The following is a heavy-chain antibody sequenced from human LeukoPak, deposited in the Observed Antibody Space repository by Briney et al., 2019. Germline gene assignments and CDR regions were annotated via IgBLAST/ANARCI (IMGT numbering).Heavy chain of an antibody. D-gene: IGHD5-18*01. CDR3: ASPMWDTAIHDY. CDR2: INSDGSIT. CDR1: GFTFSSHW. J-gene: IGHJ4*02. Sequence: GGSLRLSCAASGFTFSSHWMHWVRQAPGKGLVWVSRINSDGSITSYADSVKGRFTISRDNAKDTLYLQMNSLSAEDAAVYYCASPMWDTAIHDYWGQGTLVTVSS. V-gene: IGHV3-74*01.